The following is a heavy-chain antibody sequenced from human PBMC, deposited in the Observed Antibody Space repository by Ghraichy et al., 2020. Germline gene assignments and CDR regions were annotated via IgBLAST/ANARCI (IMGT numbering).Heavy chain of an antibody. V-gene: IGHV4-39*01. CDR3: ARHEGVAATNWFDP. CDR2: IYYSGST. D-gene: IGHD2-15*01. CDR1: GGSISSSSYY. Sequence: SETLSLTCTVSGGSISSSSYYWGWIRQPPGKGLEWIGSIYYSGSTYYNPSLKSRVTISVDTSKNQFSLKLSSVTAADTAVYYCARHEGVAATNWFDPWGQGTLVTVSS. J-gene: IGHJ5*02.